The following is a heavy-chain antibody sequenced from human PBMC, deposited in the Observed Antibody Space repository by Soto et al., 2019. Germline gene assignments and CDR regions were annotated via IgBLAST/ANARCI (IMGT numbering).Heavy chain of an antibody. V-gene: IGHV1-3*01. D-gene: IGHD3-22*01. CDR2: IGAGDGKT. Sequence: QVQLVQSGTEVKKPGASVKVSCKASGYRFTHYVIHWVRQAPGQRLEWMGWIGAGDGKTYYSQNFQGRVTITHDTSESTAYMELSSLISEDTAVYYCVRDYASDSGVHLDFWGQGTLVTVSS. J-gene: IGHJ4*02. CDR1: GYRFTHYV. CDR3: VRDYASDSGVHLDF.